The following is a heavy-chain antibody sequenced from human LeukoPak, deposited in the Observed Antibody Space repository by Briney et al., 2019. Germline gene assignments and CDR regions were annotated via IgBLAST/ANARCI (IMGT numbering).Heavy chain of an antibody. J-gene: IGHJ4*02. D-gene: IGHD4-23*01. CDR3: AKGKGGNPSYFDY. Sequence: PGGSLRLSCAASGFTFSSYSMNWVRQAPGKGLEWVSSISSSSSYIYYADSVKGRFTISRDNAKNSLYLQMNSLRAEDTAVYYCAKGKGGNPSYFDYWGQGTLVTVSS. CDR1: GFTFSSYS. V-gene: IGHV3-21*01. CDR2: ISSSSSYI.